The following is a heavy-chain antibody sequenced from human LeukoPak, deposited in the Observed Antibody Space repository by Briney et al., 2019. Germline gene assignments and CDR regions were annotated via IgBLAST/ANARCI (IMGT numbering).Heavy chain of an antibody. D-gene: IGHD3-22*01. V-gene: IGHV4-39*01. J-gene: IGHJ4*02. CDR1: GGSISSSNHY. Sequence: SETLSLTCTVSGGSISSSNHYWGWIRPPPGKGLEWIGSIYYSGSTYDNPSLKSRVTISVDTPKNQFSLKLRSVTAADTAIYYCARLLYDRSGYYYFDYWGQGTLVTVSS. CDR3: ARLLYDRSGYYYFDY. CDR2: IYYSGST.